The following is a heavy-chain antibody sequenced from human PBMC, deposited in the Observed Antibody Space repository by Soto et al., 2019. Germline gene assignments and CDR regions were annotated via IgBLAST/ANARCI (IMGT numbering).Heavy chain of an antibody. CDR2: IIPLFGTP. V-gene: IGHV1-69*01. D-gene: IGHD3-10*01. Sequence: QVQLVQSGAEVKKPGSSVKVSCKASGGIFSTYAISWLRQAPGQGLEWMGGIIPLFGTPNYAQRFQGSGTITADEAASTAYMELSRLRSEDTPVYYCARDRDDYGSGNYYNRIDFWGQGTLVTVSS. CDR3: ARDRDDYGSGNYYNRIDF. J-gene: IGHJ4*02. CDR1: GGIFSTYA.